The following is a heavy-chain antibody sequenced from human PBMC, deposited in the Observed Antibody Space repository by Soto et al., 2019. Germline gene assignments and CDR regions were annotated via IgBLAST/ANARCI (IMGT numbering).Heavy chain of an antibody. J-gene: IGHJ5*02. CDR3: ARDRGIAVAGDNWFDP. CDR2: ISAYNGNT. V-gene: IGHV1-18*01. CDR1: GYTFTSYG. D-gene: IGHD6-19*01. Sequence: ASVKVSCKASGYTFTSYGISWARQAPGQGLEWMGWISAYNGNTNYAQKLQGRVTMTTDTSTSTAYMELRSLRSDDTAVYYCARDRGIAVAGDNWFDPWGQGTLVTAPQ.